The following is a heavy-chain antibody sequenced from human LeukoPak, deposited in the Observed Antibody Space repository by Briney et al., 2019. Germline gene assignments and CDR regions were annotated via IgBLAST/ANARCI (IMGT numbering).Heavy chain of an antibody. CDR3: AKVFRVATITLCDY. V-gene: IGHV3-30*18. D-gene: IGHD5-12*01. CDR2: ISYDGSNK. CDR1: GFTFSSYG. J-gene: IGHJ4*02. Sequence: GRSLRLSCAASGFTFSSYGMHWVRQAPGKGLEWVAVISYDGSNKYYADSVKGRFTISRDNSKNTLYLQMNSLRAEDTAVYYCAKVFRVATITLCDYWDQGTLVTVSS.